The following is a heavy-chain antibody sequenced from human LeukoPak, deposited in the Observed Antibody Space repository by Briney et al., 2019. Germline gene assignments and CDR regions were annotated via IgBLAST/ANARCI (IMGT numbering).Heavy chain of an antibody. J-gene: IGHJ6*02. D-gene: IGHD2/OR15-2a*01. Sequence: PGGSLRLSCAASGFTFRTFWMIRVRQAPGKGLEWVANINQDESEKYYVDSVKGRFTISRYNAKNSLYLQMNSLRAEDTAVYYCARVRVSSYYGMDIWGQGATVTVSS. CDR3: ARVRVSSYYGMDI. CDR1: GFTFRTFW. V-gene: IGHV3-7*05. CDR2: INQDESEK.